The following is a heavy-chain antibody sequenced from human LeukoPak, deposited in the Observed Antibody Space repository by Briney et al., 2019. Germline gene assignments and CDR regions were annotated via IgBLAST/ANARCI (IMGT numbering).Heavy chain of an antibody. CDR2: VKEDGSEK. CDR3: ARLRAGYFFDY. Sequence: GGSLRLSCAASGFTFRNYWMSWVRQAPGKGLEWVASVKEDGSEKYHVDSVKGRFTISRDNAENSLYLQMNSLSVEDTAVYSCARLRAGYFFDYWGQGTLVTVSS. J-gene: IGHJ4*02. V-gene: IGHV3-7*01. D-gene: IGHD3-9*01. CDR1: GFTFRNYW.